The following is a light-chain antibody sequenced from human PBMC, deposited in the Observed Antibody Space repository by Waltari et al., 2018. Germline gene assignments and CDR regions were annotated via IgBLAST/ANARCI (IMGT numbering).Light chain of an antibody. Sequence: EIVLTPSPAPLSASPGASATLSCRASQSVSSNLAWYQHKPGQPPRLLIYGASTRATGIPARFNGSGSGTEFTLTISSLQSEDFAVYYCQQYNSWPPRYTFGQGTNLESK. CDR1: QSVSSN. CDR2: GAS. V-gene: IGKV3-15*01. J-gene: IGKJ2*01. CDR3: QQYNSWPPRYT.